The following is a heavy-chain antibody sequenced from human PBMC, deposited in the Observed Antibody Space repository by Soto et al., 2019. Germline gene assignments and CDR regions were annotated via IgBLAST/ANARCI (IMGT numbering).Heavy chain of an antibody. Sequence: SETLSLTCTVSGGSISSGDYYWSWIRQPPGKGLEWIGYIYYSGSTYYNPSLKSRVTISVDTSKNQSSLKLSSVTAADTAVYYCARKILDYYDSSGYYNYYYGMDVWGQGTTVTVSS. D-gene: IGHD3-22*01. CDR1: GGSISSGDYY. J-gene: IGHJ6*02. CDR2: IYYSGST. CDR3: ARKILDYYDSSGYYNYYYGMDV. V-gene: IGHV4-30-4*01.